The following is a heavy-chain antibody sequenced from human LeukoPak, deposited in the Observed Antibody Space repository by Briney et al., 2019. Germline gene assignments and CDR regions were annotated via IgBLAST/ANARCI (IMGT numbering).Heavy chain of an antibody. J-gene: IGHJ4*02. CDR2: IYTSGST. CDR3: ASGIVGATYFDY. D-gene: IGHD1-26*01. V-gene: IGHV4-4*07. CDR1: GGSISSYY. Sequence: SETLSLTCTVSGGSISSYYWSWIRQPAGKELEWIGRIYTSGSTNYNPSLKSRVTMSVDTSKNQFSLKLSSVTAADMAVYYCASGIVGATYFDYWGQGTLVTVSS.